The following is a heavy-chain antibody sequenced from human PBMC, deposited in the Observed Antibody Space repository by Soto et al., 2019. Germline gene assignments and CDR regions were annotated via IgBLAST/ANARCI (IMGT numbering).Heavy chain of an antibody. J-gene: IGHJ6*02. CDR2: IDPSDSYT. V-gene: IGHV5-10-1*01. Sequence: LWDTLKSSGEGSGYSFTSYWISWVRQMPGKGLEWMGRIDPSDSYTNYSPSFQGHVTISADKSISTAYLQWSSLKASDTAMYYCARDLTTEYCYDERHVWGQGYPVT. CDR3: ARDLTTEYCYDERHV. D-gene: IGHD2-21*01. CDR1: GYSFTSYW.